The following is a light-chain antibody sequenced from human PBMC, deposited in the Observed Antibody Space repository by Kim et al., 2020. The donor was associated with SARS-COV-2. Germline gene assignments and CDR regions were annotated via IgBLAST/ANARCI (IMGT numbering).Light chain of an antibody. J-gene: IGKJ1*01. Sequence: VSPGERAALSCRASQSVSSNLAWYQQKPGQAPRLLIYGASTRATGIPARFSGSGSGTEFTLTISSLQSEDFAVYYCQQYNNWWTFGQGTKVDIK. CDR3: QQYNNWWT. CDR2: GAS. V-gene: IGKV3-15*01. CDR1: QSVSSN.